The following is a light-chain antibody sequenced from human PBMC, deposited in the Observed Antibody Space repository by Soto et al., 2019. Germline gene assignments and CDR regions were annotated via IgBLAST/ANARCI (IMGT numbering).Light chain of an antibody. Sequence: EIVLTQSPGTLSLSPGERATLSCRASQTVSSSFLAWYQQKPGQAPRLLIYGASSRATGIPDRFSGSGSGTEFTLPISRLEPEEFAVVYCQQYGSSPYTVGQGTKLE. V-gene: IGKV3-20*01. J-gene: IGKJ2*01. CDR1: QTVSSSF. CDR3: QQYGSSPYT. CDR2: GAS.